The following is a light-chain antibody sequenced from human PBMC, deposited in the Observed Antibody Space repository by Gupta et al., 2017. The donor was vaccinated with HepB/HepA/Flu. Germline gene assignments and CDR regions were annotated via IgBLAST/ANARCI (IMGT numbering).Light chain of an antibody. Sequence: QSVLTQPPSVSAAGWRKVTITCSGSSSNIGNNYVFWYQQFPGTAPKLLISENDKRPSGIPDRFSGSKYGTSATLAINGLQAEDEADYYCATWDTSMNVWLFGGGTKLTVL. J-gene: IGLJ3*02. CDR3: ATWDTSMNVWL. CDR2: END. CDR1: SSNIGNNY. V-gene: IGLV1-51*02.